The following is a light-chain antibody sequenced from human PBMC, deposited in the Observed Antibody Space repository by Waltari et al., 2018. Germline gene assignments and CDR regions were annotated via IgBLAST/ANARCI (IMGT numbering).Light chain of an antibody. Sequence: QSVLTQPPSASGTPGQRVSISCSGSNSNLGSNYLYWYQQLPGMAPKLLIYRNNQRPSGVTDRFSGSKYGTSASLAISGLRSEDEAVYYCASWDDSHYVFGPGTKVTVL. V-gene: IGLV1-47*01. CDR3: ASWDDSHYV. CDR1: NSNLGSNY. CDR2: RNN. J-gene: IGLJ1*01.